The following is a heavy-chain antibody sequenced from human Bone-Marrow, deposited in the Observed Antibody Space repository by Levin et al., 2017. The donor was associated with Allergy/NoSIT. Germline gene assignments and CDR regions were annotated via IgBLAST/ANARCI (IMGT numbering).Heavy chain of an antibody. CDR2: IIPIFGTA. D-gene: IGHD2-15*01. CDR1: GGTFSSYA. V-gene: IGHV1-69*13. J-gene: IGHJ4*02. CDR3: ARAKTHAGYCSGGSCYGLDY. Sequence: SVKVSCKASGGTFSSYAISWVRQAPGQGLEWMGGIIPIFGTANYAQKFQGRVTITADESTSTAYMELSSLRSEDTAVYYCARAKTHAGYCSGGSCYGLDYWGQGTLVTVSS.